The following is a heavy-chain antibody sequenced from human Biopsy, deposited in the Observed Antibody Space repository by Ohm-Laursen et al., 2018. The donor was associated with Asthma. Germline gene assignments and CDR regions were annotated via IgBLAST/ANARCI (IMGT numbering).Heavy chain of an antibody. V-gene: IGHV4-30-4*01. CDR1: GASIKTDDRY. D-gene: IGHD6-19*01. CDR2: IHYSGST. J-gene: IGHJ5*02. Sequence: TLSLICTVSGASIKTDDRYWSWLRQPPGKGLEWFGFIHYSGSTSYNPSLKGGVTISVDTSKNQFSLKLSSVTAADTAVYYCARASVAASSNWFDPWGQGTLVTVSS. CDR3: ARASVAASSNWFDP.